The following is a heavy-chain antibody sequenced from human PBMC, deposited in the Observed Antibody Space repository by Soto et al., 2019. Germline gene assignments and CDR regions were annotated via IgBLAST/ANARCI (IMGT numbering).Heavy chain of an antibody. CDR3: AHRLVGHQLRYFDY. CDR2: IYGDDDK. Sequence: QITLKESGPPLVKPTQTLTLTCTFSGFSLSANGVGVGWVRQPPGKALEWLGIIYGDDDKFYSPALKSRLSITKDTSKNLVVLTMTNMDPVDTATYYCAHRLVGHQLRYFDYWGQGTLVTVSS. J-gene: IGHJ4*02. D-gene: IGHD2-2*01. V-gene: IGHV2-5*02. CDR1: GFSLSANGVG.